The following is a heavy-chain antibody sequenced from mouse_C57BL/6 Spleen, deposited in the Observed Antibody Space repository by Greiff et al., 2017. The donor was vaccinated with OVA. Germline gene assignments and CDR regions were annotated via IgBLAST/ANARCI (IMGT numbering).Heavy chain of an antibody. Sequence: QVQLKESGPELVKPGASVKISCKASGYAFSSSWMNWVKQRPGKGLEWIGRIYPGDGDTNYNGKFKGKATLTADKSSSTAYMQLSSLTSEDSAVYFCARLGYYGSSIYAMDYWGQGTSVTVSS. CDR1: GYAFSSSW. CDR3: ARLGYYGSSIYAMDY. J-gene: IGHJ4*01. D-gene: IGHD1-1*01. CDR2: IYPGDGDT. V-gene: IGHV1-82*01.